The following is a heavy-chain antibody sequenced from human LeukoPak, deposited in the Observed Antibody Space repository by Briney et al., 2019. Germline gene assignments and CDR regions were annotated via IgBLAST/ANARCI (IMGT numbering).Heavy chain of an antibody. CDR2: INPNSGGT. Sequence: ASVKVSCKASGYTFTGYYMHWVRQAPGQGLEWMGWINPNSGGTNYAQKFQGRVTMTRDTSISTAYMELSRLRSDDTAVYYCARDGEEGLEWLLRYYYYMDVWGKGTTVTVSS. CDR1: GYTFTGYY. CDR3: ARDGEEGLEWLLRYYYYMDV. D-gene: IGHD3-3*01. J-gene: IGHJ6*03. V-gene: IGHV1-2*02.